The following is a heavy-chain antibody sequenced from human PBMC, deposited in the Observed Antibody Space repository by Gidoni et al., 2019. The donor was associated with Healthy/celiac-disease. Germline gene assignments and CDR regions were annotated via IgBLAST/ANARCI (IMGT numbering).Heavy chain of an antibody. CDR2: INAGNGNT. Sequence: QVQLVQAGAEVKKPGASVKGSCKASGYTFTRYAMHWVRQAPGQRLEWMGWINAGNGNTKYSQKFKGRVTITRDTSASTAYMELSSLRSEDTAVYYCAIPDPNYYDSSGYWAAFDIWGQGTMVTVSS. V-gene: IGHV1-3*01. D-gene: IGHD3-22*01. CDR3: AIPDPNYYDSSGYWAAFDI. J-gene: IGHJ3*02. CDR1: GYTFTRYA.